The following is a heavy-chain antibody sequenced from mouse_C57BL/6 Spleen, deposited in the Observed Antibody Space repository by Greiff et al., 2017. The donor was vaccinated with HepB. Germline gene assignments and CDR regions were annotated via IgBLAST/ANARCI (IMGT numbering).Heavy chain of an antibody. CDR3: VGHGRGGHAMDY. CDR2: IRSKSNNYAT. V-gene: IGHV10-1*01. Sequence: EVNVVESGGGLVQPKGSLKLSCAASGFSFNTYAMNWVRQAPGKGLEWVARIRSKSNNYATYYADSVKDRFTISRDDSESMLYLQMNNLKTEDTAMYYCVGHGRGGHAMDYWGQGTSVTVSS. J-gene: IGHJ4*01. CDR1: GFSFNTYA. D-gene: IGHD3-3*01.